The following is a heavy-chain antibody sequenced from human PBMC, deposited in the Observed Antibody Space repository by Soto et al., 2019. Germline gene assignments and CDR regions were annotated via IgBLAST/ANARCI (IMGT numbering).Heavy chain of an antibody. CDR2: INHSGST. Sequence: QVQLQKWGAGLLKPSETLSLTFAVYGGSFIGYYWSWIRQPPGKGLEWMGEINHSGSTNYNPSLKCRVNTSIDTSKNQSTLNLSSATTAYTSVYYCARALDHGMIVVVNRAFDSWGQGTLVTVSS. CDR1: GGSFIGYY. D-gene: IGHD3-22*01. J-gene: IGHJ4*02. CDR3: ARALDHGMIVVVNRAFDS. V-gene: IGHV4-34*01.